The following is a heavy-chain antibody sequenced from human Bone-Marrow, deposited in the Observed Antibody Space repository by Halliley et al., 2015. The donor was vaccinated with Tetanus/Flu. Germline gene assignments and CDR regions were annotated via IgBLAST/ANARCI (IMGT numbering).Heavy chain of an antibody. CDR3: ARYDTRSSGRTFDY. Sequence: LSLTCAVSGDSMSSSEWWAWIRQPPGKGLEWIGYISNTGSTHYSASLKSRVTLSVDTSMKQFSLKLSSVTAVDTALYYCARYDTRSSGRTFDYWGQGTLVTVSS. J-gene: IGHJ4*02. CDR2: ISNTGST. CDR1: GDSMSSSEW. D-gene: IGHD3-9*01. V-gene: IGHV4-28*01.